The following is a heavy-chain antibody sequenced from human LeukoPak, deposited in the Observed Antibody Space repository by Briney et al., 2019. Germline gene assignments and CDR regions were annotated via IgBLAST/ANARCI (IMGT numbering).Heavy chain of an antibody. CDR2: ISGSGGST. V-gene: IGHV3-23*01. CDR1: GFTFSSYA. J-gene: IGHJ4*02. D-gene: IGHD3-10*01. Sequence: GGSLRLSCAASGFTFSSYAMNWVRQAPGKGLKWVSAISGSGGSTYYADSVKGRFTISRDNSKNTLYLQMNSLRAEDTAVYYCAIEEGAYYGSGTYFDYWGRGTLVTVSS. CDR3: AIEEGAYYGSGTYFDY.